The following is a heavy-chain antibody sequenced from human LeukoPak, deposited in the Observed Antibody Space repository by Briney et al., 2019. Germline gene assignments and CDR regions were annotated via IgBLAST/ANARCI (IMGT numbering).Heavy chain of an antibody. V-gene: IGHV4-59*01. D-gene: IGHD2/OR15-2a*01. CDR1: GGSISGYY. CDR2: IYYSVST. J-gene: IGHJ3*02. Sequence: SETLSLTCTVSGGSISGYYWSWIRQPPGKGLECIGYIYYSVSTNYNPSLKSRVTISIDPSKNQFSLKLSSVTAADTAVYYCARDYGANIAFDIWGQGTMVTVSS. CDR3: ARDYGANIAFDI.